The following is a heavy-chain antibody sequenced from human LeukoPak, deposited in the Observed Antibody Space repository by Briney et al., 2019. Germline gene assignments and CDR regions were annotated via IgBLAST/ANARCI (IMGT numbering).Heavy chain of an antibody. D-gene: IGHD3-10*01. CDR2: IVVGSGNT. CDR3: AASGFGFGELPSYFYYYMDV. J-gene: IGHJ6*03. CDR1: GFTFTRSA. V-gene: IGHV1-58*02. Sequence: ASVKVSCKASGFTFTRSAMQWVRQARGQRLEWIGWIVVGSGNTKYAQKFQERVTITRDMSTGTAYMELSSLRSEDTAVYYCAASGFGFGELPSYFYYYMDVWGKGTTVTISS.